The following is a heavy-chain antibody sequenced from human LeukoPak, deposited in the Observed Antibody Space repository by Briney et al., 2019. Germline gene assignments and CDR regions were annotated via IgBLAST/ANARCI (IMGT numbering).Heavy chain of an antibody. V-gene: IGHV1-18*01. CDR3: ARVFTGGEVVGDY. CDR2: ISTYNGNT. Sequence: GASVKVSSKASGYTFTSYGISWVRQAPRQGLEWMGWISTYNGNTNYAQKLQGRVTMTTDTSTSTAYMELRSLRSDDTAVYYCARVFTGGEVVGDYWGQGTLVTVSP. J-gene: IGHJ4*02. CDR1: GYTFTSYG. D-gene: IGHD3-16*01.